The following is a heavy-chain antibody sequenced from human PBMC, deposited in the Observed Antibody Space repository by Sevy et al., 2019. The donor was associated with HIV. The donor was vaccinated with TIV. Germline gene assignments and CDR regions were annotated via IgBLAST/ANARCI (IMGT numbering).Heavy chain of an antibody. Sequence: GGSLILSCAASGFTFSSYEMNWVRQAPGKGLEWVSYISSSGSTIYYADSVKGRFTISRDNAKNSLYLQMNSLRAEDTAVYYCAREGLWFGELLSYYYYYMDVWGKGTTVTVSS. CDR1: GFTFSSYE. CDR3: AREGLWFGELLSYYYYYMDV. V-gene: IGHV3-48*03. J-gene: IGHJ6*03. D-gene: IGHD3-10*01. CDR2: ISSSGSTI.